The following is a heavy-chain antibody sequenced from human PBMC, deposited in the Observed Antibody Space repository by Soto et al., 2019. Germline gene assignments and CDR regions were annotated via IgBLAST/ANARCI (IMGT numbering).Heavy chain of an antibody. CDR3: AHSPDYGDHYNWFDP. CDR1: GFSLSTSGVG. J-gene: IGHJ5*02. D-gene: IGHD4-17*01. Sequence: QITLKESGPTLVKPTQTLTLTCTFSGFSLSTSGVGVGWIPQPPGKALGWLALIYWDDDKRYSPSLKSRLTLTKDTSKNQVVLTMTNMDPVDTATYYCAHSPDYGDHYNWFDPWGQGTLVTVSS. CDR2: IYWDDDK. V-gene: IGHV2-5*02.